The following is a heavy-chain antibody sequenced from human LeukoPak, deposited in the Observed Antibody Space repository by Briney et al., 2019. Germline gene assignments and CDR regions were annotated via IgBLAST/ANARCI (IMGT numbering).Heavy chain of an antibody. V-gene: IGHV3-49*04. J-gene: IGHJ4*02. CDR1: GFTFGDYA. CDR3: TREYYYGSGSYDY. D-gene: IGHD3-10*01. Sequence: GGSLRLSCIASGFTFGDYAMSWVRQDPGRGLEWVGFIRNKAYGGTTEYAASVKDRFTISRDDSKSIAYLQMNSLKTEDTAVYYCTREYYYGSGSYDYWGQGTLVTVSS. CDR2: IRNKAYGGTT.